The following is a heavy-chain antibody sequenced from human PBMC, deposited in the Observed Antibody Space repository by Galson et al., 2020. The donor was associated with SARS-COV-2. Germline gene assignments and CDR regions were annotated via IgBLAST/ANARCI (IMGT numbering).Heavy chain of an antibody. CDR3: ARDHARLRFFDS. V-gene: IGHV4-59*11. CDR1: GVSGGSINSHF. J-gene: IGHJ5*01. CDR2: IYFSGSP. Sequence: SETLSLTCNVSGVSGGSINSHFWSWVRQPPGKGLEWIGHIYFSGSPNYHPSLKSRVTISLDRSNNQLSLRMSAVTPADTAMYYCARDHARLRFFDSWGQGTPVTVSS. D-gene: IGHD3-3*01.